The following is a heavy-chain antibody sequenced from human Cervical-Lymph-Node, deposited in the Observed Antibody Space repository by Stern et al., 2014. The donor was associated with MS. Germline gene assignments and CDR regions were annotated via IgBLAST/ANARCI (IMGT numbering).Heavy chain of an antibody. V-gene: IGHV2-70*04. CDR1: GFSLSTQGMR. CDR2: IYCGHDK. J-gene: IGHJ4*02. CDR3: ARSLAGVFDY. Sequence: QVTLKESGPALVKPTQTLTLTCSFSGFSLSTQGMRVTWIRQPPGKALEWLVGIYCGHDKVYRKPLKTRLIISKDTTKSQVVRTMTNMDTEDTGTYCGARSLAGVFDYWGQGTKVTVSS.